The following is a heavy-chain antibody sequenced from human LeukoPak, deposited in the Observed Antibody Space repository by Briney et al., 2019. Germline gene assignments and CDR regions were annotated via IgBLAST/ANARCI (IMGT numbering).Heavy chain of an antibody. V-gene: IGHV1-46*01. Sequence: PGASVKVSCKASGYTFTSYYMHWVRQAPGQGLEWMGIINPSGGSTSYAQKFQGRVTMTRDTSTSTVYMELSSLRSEDTAVYYCATNRYPKEYYYYGMDVWGQGTTVTVSS. CDR3: ATNRYPKEYYYYGMDV. D-gene: IGHD2-2*02. CDR1: GYTFTSYY. CDR2: INPSGGST. J-gene: IGHJ6*02.